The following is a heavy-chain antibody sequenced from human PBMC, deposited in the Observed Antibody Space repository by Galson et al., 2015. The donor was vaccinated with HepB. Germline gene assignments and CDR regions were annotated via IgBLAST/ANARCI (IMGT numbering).Heavy chain of an antibody. D-gene: IGHD4-17*01. CDR2: ISYDGSNK. Sequence: SLRLSCAASGFTFSSYAMHWVRQAPGKGLEWVAVISYDGSNKYYADSVKGRFTISRGNSKNTLYLQMNSLRAEDAAVYYCARTTVTTCCWFDPWGQGTLVTVSS. J-gene: IGHJ5*02. CDR3: ARTTVTTCCWFDP. V-gene: IGHV3-30*04. CDR1: GFTFSSYA.